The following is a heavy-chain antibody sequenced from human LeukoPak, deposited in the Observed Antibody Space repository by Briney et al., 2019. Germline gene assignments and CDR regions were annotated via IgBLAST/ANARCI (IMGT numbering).Heavy chain of an antibody. CDR3: ARVSTQFRDGYNLPGY. CDR1: GYTFTGYY. D-gene: IGHD5-12*01. V-gene: IGHV1-2*02. J-gene: IGHJ4*02. Sequence: GASVKVSCKASGYTFTGYYMHWVRQAPGQGLEWMGWINPNSGGTNYAQKFQGRVTMTRDTSISTAYMELSRLRSDDTAVYYCARVSTQFRDGYNLPGYWGQGTLVTVSS. CDR2: INPNSGGT.